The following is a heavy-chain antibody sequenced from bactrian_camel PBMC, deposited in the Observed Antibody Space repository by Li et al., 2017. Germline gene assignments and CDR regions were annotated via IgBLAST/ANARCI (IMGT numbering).Heavy chain of an antibody. J-gene: IGHJ4*01. CDR1: GDIIFTYF. CDR3: AALSADGRCGLRSVFQF. Sequence: VQLVESGGGSVQAGGSLRLSCTVSGDIIFTYFMGWFRQAPGKEREKVAIIDTDGATNYADSVKDRFTISHDNAKNTLSLQMNSLTPEDTAMYYCAALSADGRCGLRSVFQFWGQGTQVTVS. CDR2: IDTDGAT. V-gene: IGHV3S53*01.